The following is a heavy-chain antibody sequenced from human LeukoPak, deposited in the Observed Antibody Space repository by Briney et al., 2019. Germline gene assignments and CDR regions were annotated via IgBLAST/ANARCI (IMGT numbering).Heavy chain of an antibody. CDR2: IYHSGST. D-gene: IGHD3-22*01. CDR1: GYSISSGYY. Sequence: SETLSLTCTVSGYSISSGYYWGWIRQPPGKGLEWIGSIYHSGSTYYNPSLKSRVTISVDTSKNQSSLKLSSVTAADTAVYYCAREEDYYDSSGYYNYWGQGTLVTVSS. CDR3: AREEDYYDSSGYYNY. V-gene: IGHV4-38-2*02. J-gene: IGHJ4*02.